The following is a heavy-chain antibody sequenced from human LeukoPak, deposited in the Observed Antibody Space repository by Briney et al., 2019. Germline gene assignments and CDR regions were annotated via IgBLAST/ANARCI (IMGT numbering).Heavy chain of an antibody. CDR1: GFSFSIYA. D-gene: IGHD3-3*01. CDR3: VKGGQRYDFWRFDF. J-gene: IGHJ5*01. CDR2: ISGNVGST. Sequence: GGSLRLSCEASGFSFSIYAMSWVRQAPGKGREWVSSISGNVGSTYYANSVKGRFTIARDNSKNTLYMEMNSLREENTALYYCVKGGQRYDFWRFDFWGRGTLVTVSS. V-gene: IGHV3-23*01.